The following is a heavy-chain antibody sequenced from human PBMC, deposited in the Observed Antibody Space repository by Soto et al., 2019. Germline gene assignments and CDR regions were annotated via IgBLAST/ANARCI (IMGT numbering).Heavy chain of an antibody. Sequence: GGSLRLSCAASGFTFSSYGMHWVRQAPGKGLEWVAVISYDGSNKYYVDSVKGRFTISRDNSKNTLYLQMNSLRAEDTAVYYCANAGYSSGWTAFDAFDIWGQGTMVTVSS. J-gene: IGHJ3*02. CDR2: ISYDGSNK. V-gene: IGHV3-30*18. CDR3: ANAGYSSGWTAFDAFDI. D-gene: IGHD6-19*01. CDR1: GFTFSSYG.